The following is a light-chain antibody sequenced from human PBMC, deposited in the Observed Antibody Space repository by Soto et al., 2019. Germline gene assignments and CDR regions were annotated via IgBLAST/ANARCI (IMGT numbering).Light chain of an antibody. CDR1: QDIRSH. CDR2: DAS. J-gene: IGKJ1*01. CDR3: QQYGTSPRK. V-gene: IGKV3-20*01. Sequence: NVLTHSPGTLSLSPWERVTLSCRASQDIRSHLAWYQQKPGQAPRLLIFDASSRATGIPDRFSGSGSGTDFTLSISRLEPEDFAVYYCQQYGTSPRKFGQGTKVDIK.